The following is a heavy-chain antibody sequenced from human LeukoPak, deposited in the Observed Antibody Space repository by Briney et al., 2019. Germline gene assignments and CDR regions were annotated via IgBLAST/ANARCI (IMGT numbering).Heavy chain of an antibody. CDR2: IIGSGGTT. J-gene: IGHJ6*03. V-gene: IGHV3-23*01. CDR3: AKGSGWEVSYYYYYMDV. CDR1: GFSFSDYS. D-gene: IGHD1-26*01. Sequence: PGGSLRLSCAASGFSFSDYSMNWVRQAPGKGLEWVSGIIGSGGTTYTADSVKGRFTISRDNSKNTLYLQMNSLRAEDTAVYYCAKGSGWEVSYYYYYMDVWGKGTTVTISS.